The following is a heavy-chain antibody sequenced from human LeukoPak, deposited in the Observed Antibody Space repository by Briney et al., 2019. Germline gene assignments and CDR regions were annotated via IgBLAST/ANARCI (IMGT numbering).Heavy chain of an antibody. Sequence: ASVKVSCKASGYTFTTFRIHWVRQAPGQGLEWMGWISANDGNTNYAQKLQGRVTMTADTSTSTAYMELRSLKSDDTAVYYCARVTYSSSSMSVDGFDIWGQGTMVTVSS. V-gene: IGHV1-18*01. CDR1: GYTFTTFR. CDR3: ARVTYSSSSMSVDGFDI. D-gene: IGHD6-6*01. CDR2: ISANDGNT. J-gene: IGHJ3*02.